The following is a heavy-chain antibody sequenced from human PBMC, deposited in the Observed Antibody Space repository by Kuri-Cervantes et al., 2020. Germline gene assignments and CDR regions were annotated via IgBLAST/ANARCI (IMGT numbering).Heavy chain of an antibody. CDR2: ISWNSGAI. D-gene: IGHD3-22*01. V-gene: IGHV3-9*01. Sequence: GGSLRLSCAASGFIVSRNYMNWVRQTPGKGLEWVSGISWNSGAIGYADSVKGRFTISRDNAKNSLYLQMNSLRAEDTALYYCAKVLSGYGYYYYAMDVWGQGTTVTVSS. CDR3: AKVLSGYGYYYYAMDV. CDR1: GFIVSRNY. J-gene: IGHJ6*02.